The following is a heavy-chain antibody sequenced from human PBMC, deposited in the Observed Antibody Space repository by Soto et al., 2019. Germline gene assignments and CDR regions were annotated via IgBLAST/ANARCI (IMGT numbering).Heavy chain of an antibody. CDR3: VRDTKGVDLIGRATKNFDY. CDR2: ISAYNGNT. Sequence: SLKVSWKAFVEGCTGYVISWVLQDPGQGLELMGWISAYNGNTDYAQKLQCRVTMTTDTTTSTAYMKLRSLRSDDTAVYYFVRDTKGVDLIGRATKNFDYWGQGTPVTVSS. V-gene: IGHV1-18*01. D-gene: IGHD2-8*01. J-gene: IGHJ4*02. CDR1: VEGCTGYV.